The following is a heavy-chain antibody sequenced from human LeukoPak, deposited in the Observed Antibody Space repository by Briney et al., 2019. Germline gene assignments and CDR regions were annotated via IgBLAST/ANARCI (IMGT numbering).Heavy chain of an antibody. CDR2: ISYSGNT. J-gene: IGHJ6*03. CDR1: GGSVSSNNHY. D-gene: IGHD4-11*01. V-gene: IGHV4-30-4*01. CDR3: ARDTIDYSNYKYYYYYMDV. Sequence: SETLSLTCSVSGGSVSSNNHYWTWIRQPPGKGLEWIGYISYSGNTYYNPSLKSRIIISVDTSKNQFSLSLISVTAADTAVYYCARDTIDYSNYKYYYYYMDVWGKGTTVTVSS.